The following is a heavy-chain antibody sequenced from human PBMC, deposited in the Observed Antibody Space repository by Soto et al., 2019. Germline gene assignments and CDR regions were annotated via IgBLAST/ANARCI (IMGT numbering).Heavy chain of an antibody. Sequence: GGSLRLSCAASGFTFSSYWMSWVRQAPGKGLEWVANIKQDGSEKYYVDSVKGRFTISRDNAKNSLYLQMNSLRAEDTAVYYCARGDCSSTSCYNHYYFDYWGQGTLVTVSS. D-gene: IGHD2-2*02. CDR2: IKQDGSEK. CDR1: GFTFSSYW. J-gene: IGHJ4*02. CDR3: ARGDCSSTSCYNHYYFDY. V-gene: IGHV3-7*03.